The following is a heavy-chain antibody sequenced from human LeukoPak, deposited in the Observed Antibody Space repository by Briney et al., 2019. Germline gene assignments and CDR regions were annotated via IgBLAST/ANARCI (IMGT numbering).Heavy chain of an antibody. CDR2: ISGSGGST. V-gene: IGHV3-23*01. CDR1: GFTFSSYA. Sequence: GGSLRLSCAASGFTFSSYAMSWVRQAPGKGLEWVSAISGSGGSTYYADSVKGRFTISRDNSKNTLYLQMNSLRAEDTAVYYCASLVGYSSGWYGDAFDIWGQGTMVTVSS. CDR3: ASLVGYSSGWYGDAFDI. D-gene: IGHD6-19*01. J-gene: IGHJ3*02.